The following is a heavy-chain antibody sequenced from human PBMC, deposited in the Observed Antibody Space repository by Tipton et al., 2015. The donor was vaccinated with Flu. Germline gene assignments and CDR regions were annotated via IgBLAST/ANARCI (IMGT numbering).Heavy chain of an antibody. CDR3: AKVIPELVAGLDY. J-gene: IGHJ4*02. Sequence: SLRLSCAVSGFTFSRYGMSWVRQAPGKGLEWVSGFSGSGRTTYFADSVKGRFTISRDNFKNTLYLQMNSLRAEDTVVYYCAKVIPELVAGLDYWGQGTLVTVSS. V-gene: IGHV3-23*01. CDR2: FSGSGRTT. D-gene: IGHD6-19*01. CDR1: GFTFSRYG.